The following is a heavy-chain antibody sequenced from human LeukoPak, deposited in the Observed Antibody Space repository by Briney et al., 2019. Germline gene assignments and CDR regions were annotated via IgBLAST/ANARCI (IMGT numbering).Heavy chain of an antibody. CDR2: ISWGSGSI. J-gene: IGHJ6*03. CDR3: AKGGSESLPYYMDV. Sequence: GGSLRLSCAASGFTFDDYAMHWVRHAPGKGMEWVSGISWGSGSIDYADSVKGRFTISRDKDKNCIYLQMHSLRAEDTALYYYAKGGSESLPYYMDVWGKGTTVTVSS. CDR1: GFTFDDYA. V-gene: IGHV3-9*01. D-gene: IGHD3-10*01.